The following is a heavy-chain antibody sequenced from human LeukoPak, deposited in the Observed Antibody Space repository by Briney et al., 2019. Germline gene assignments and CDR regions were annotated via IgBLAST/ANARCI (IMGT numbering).Heavy chain of an antibody. D-gene: IGHD6-6*01. Sequence: SETLSLTCTVSGGSISSYYWSWIRQPAGKGLQWIGRIHTSGSTDYNPSLGSRVTMSVDTSKNQFSLKLSSVTAADTAVYYCAREGSMTARPFVSIDYWGQGTLVTVSS. CDR2: IHTSGST. CDR3: AREGSMTARPFVSIDY. V-gene: IGHV4-4*07. CDR1: GGSISSYY. J-gene: IGHJ4*02.